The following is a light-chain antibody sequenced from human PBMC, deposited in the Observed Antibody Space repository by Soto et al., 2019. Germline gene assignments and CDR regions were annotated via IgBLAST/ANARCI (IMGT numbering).Light chain of an antibody. CDR2: WAT. Sequence: DIVMTQSQDSLAVSLGERATINCKSSQSVLYNSNDKNYLAWYQQKPGQPPELLIYWATTRESGVPDRFSGSGSGTDFTLTISSLQAEDVAVYYCQQYYINPLTFGGGTKVDIK. V-gene: IGKV4-1*01. J-gene: IGKJ4*01. CDR1: QSVLYNSNDKNY. CDR3: QQYYINPLT.